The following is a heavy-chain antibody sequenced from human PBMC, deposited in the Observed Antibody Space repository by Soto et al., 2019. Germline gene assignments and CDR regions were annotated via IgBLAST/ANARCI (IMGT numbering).Heavy chain of an antibody. J-gene: IGHJ4*02. V-gene: IGHV3-23*01. D-gene: IGHD6-13*01. Sequence: EVQLLESGGGWVQPGGSLRLSCAAAGFTFSSYAMSWVRQAPGKGLEWVSAISGSGGSTYYADSVKGRFTISRDNSKNTLYLQMNSLRADDTAVYYCAKGRTYLAARIMFDYCGQGTLVTVSS. CDR1: GFTFSSYA. CDR2: ISGSGGST. CDR3: AKGRTYLAARIMFDY.